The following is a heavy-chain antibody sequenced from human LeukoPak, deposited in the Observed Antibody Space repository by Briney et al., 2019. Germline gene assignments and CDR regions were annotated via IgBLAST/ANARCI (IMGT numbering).Heavy chain of an antibody. Sequence: SETLSLTCTVSGGSISSGDYYWSWIRQPPGKGLEWIGYIYYSASTYYNPSLKSPVTISVDTTKNQFSLKLSSVTAADTAVYYCARSSYYAPLDYWGQGTLVTVSS. CDR3: ARSSYYAPLDY. D-gene: IGHD2/OR15-2a*01. J-gene: IGHJ4*02. CDR1: GGSISSGDYY. CDR2: IYYSAST. V-gene: IGHV4-30-4*08.